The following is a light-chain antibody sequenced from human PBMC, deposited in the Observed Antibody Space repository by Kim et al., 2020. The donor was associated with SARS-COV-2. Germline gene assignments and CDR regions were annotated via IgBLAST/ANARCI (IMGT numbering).Light chain of an antibody. Sequence: PASVGDTVTISCRASQSVGLWLAWYQQKPGQVPKLLMDKSLELHPGVPSRFVGGGSGTHFTLTITSLQPSDFAIYYCQQYGTHSTFGPGTKVDIK. CDR1: QSVGLW. CDR3: QQYGTHST. J-gene: IGKJ1*01. V-gene: IGKV1-5*03. CDR2: KSL.